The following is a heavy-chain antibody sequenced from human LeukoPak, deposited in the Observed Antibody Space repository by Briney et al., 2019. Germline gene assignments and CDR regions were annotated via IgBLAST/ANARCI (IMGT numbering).Heavy chain of an antibody. J-gene: IGHJ5*01. CDR3: ARGGPTRYSYSFDS. D-gene: IGHD1-1*01. Sequence: ASVKVSCKASGYTFTSYAMHWVRQAPGQRLEWMGWINAGNGNTKYSPKFQGRVTITRDTSASTAYMELSSLRSDDTAVYYCARGGPTRYSYSFDSWGQGTLVTVSS. CDR2: INAGNGNT. V-gene: IGHV1-3*01. CDR1: GYTFTSYA.